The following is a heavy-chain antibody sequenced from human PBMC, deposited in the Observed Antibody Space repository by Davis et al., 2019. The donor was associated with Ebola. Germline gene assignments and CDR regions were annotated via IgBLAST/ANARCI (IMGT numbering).Heavy chain of an antibody. V-gene: IGHV4-59*01. CDR1: GGSISSYY. Sequence: SETLSLTCTVSGGSISSYYWSWIRQPPGKGLEWIGYIYYSGSTNYNPSLKSRVTISVDTSKNQFSLKLSSVTAADTAVYYCARGISSSWYGPYFDYWGQGTLVTVSS. D-gene: IGHD6-13*01. CDR2: IYYSGST. CDR3: ARGISSSWYGPYFDY. J-gene: IGHJ4*02.